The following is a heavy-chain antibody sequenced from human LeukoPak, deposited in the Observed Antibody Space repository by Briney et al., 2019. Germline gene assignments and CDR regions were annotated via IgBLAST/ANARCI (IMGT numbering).Heavy chain of an antibody. CDR1: GFTFSSYA. V-gene: IGHV3-23*01. CDR2: ISGSGGST. D-gene: IGHD6-19*01. CDR3: AKSYSSGPDAFDI. J-gene: IGHJ3*02. Sequence: PGGSLRLSCAASGFTFSSYAMNWVRQAPGKGLEWVSGISGSGGSTYYADSVKGRFTISRDNSKNTLYLQINSLRAEDRAAYYCAKSYSSGPDAFDIWGQGTMVTVSS.